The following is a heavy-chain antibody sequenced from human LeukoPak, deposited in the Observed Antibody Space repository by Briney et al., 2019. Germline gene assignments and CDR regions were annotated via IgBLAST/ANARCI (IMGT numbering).Heavy chain of an antibody. D-gene: IGHD6-13*01. J-gene: IGHJ4*02. Sequence: PGGSLRLSCAASGFTVSNNYMSWVRQAPGKGLEWVSVIYSGDNTYYVESVKGRFTISRDNSKNTLYLQMNSLRAEDTAVYYCAKDGIAAAVVFDYWGQGTLVTVSS. CDR3: AKDGIAAAVVFDY. CDR2: IYSGDNT. CDR1: GFTVSNNY. V-gene: IGHV3-53*01.